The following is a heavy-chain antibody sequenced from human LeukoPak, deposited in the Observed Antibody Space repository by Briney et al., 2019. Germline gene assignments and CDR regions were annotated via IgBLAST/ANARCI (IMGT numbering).Heavy chain of an antibody. Sequence: GGSLRLSCAASGFTFSSYAMSWVRQAPGKGLEWVSTISGSGDNTYYTDSVKGRFTISRDNAKNSLYLQMNSLRAEDTAVYYCARDEFDPWGQGTLVTVSS. J-gene: IGHJ5*02. CDR1: GFTFSSYA. V-gene: IGHV3-23*01. CDR3: ARDEFDP. CDR2: ISGSGDNT.